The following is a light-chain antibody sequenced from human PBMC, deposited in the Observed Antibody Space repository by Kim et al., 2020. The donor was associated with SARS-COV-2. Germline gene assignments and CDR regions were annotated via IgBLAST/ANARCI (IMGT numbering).Light chain of an antibody. V-gene: IGKV3-20*01. CDR2: GTS. CDR1: QSVAPNH. Sequence: EIVLTQSPGTLSLSPGERATLSCRASQSVAPNHLAWFQQKPGQAPRLLIYGTSSRVTGIPDRFSASESGTDFTLTISRLEPEDFAVYFCQQYDRPPYTFGQGTKLEI. CDR3: QQYDRPPYT. J-gene: IGKJ2*01.